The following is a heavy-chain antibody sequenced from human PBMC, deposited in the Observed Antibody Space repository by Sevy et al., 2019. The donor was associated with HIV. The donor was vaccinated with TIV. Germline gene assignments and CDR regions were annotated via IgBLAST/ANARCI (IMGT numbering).Heavy chain of an antibody. CDR3: ARGTIFGVNYYYYYMDV. D-gene: IGHD3-3*01. V-gene: IGHV1-69*13. CDR2: IIPIFGTA. J-gene: IGHJ6*03. CDR1: GGTFTSYP. Sequence: ASVKVSCKASGGTFTSYPISWVRQAPGQGLEWMGGIIPIFGTAIYAQKFQGRVTITADESTSTAYMELSSLRSEDTAVYYCARGTIFGVNYYYYYMDVWGKGTTVTVSS.